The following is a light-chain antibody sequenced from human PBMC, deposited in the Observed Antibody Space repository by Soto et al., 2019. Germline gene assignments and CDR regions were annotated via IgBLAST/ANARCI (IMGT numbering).Light chain of an antibody. CDR3: QQHENLPS. CDR2: DAS. CDR1: QGISSY. J-gene: IGKJ4*01. Sequence: IQLTQSPSSLSASVGDRVTITCRASQGISSYLNWYQQKPGTAPKLLIYDASNLETGVPSRFSGSGSGTGFSFTISSLQPEDIATYYCQQHENLPSFGGGTKVDIK. V-gene: IGKV1-33*01.